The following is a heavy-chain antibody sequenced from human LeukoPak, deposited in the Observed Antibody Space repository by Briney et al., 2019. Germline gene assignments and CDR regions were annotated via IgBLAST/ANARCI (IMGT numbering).Heavy chain of an antibody. V-gene: IGHV4-59*08. D-gene: IGHD2-15*01. CDR3: ARLGYCSGGSCYMGYYYYYMDV. CDR2: IYYSGST. Sequence: PSETLSLTCTVSGGSISSYYWSWIRQPPGKGLEWIGYIYYSGSTNYNPSLKSRVTISVKTSKNQFSLKLSSVTAADTAVYYCARLGYCSGGSCYMGYYYYYMDVWGKGTTVTISS. CDR1: GGSISSYY. J-gene: IGHJ6*03.